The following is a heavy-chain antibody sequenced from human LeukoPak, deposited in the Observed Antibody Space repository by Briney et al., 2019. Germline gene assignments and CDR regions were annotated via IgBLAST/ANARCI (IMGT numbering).Heavy chain of an antibody. Sequence: GGSLRFSCAASGFTFSTYSMNWVRQAPGKGLEWVWSISSSSSYIYYADSVKGRFTISRDNAKNSLYLQMNSLRAEDMAVYYCASETVAGMFDPWGQGTLVTVSS. D-gene: IGHD6-19*01. V-gene: IGHV3-21*01. CDR1: GFTFSTYS. CDR3: ASETVAGMFDP. J-gene: IGHJ5*02. CDR2: ISSSSSYI.